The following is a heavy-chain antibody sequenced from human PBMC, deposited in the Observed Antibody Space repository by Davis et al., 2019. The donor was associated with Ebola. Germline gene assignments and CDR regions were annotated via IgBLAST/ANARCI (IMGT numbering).Heavy chain of an antibody. V-gene: IGHV3-23*01. Sequence: GESLKISCVGSGFTFSTYAMSWVRQAPGKGLEWVSAISGSGGSTYYADAVDGRFTISRDNSKNTLYLQMNSLRAEDTAVYYCAKAGAKVVVSALWFDPWGQGTLVTVSS. J-gene: IGHJ5*02. D-gene: IGHD3-22*01. CDR3: AKAGAKVVVSALWFDP. CDR1: GFTFSTYA. CDR2: ISGSGGST.